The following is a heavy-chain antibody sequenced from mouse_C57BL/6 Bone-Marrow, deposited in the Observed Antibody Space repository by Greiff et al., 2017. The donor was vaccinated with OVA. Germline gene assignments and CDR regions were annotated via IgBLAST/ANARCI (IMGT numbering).Heavy chain of an antibody. J-gene: IGHJ4*01. CDR3: ARDKGGSSYVDYAMDY. V-gene: IGHV5-4*01. D-gene: IGHD1-1*01. CDR2: ISDGGSYT. Sequence: DVMLVESGGGLVKPGGSLKLSCAASGFTFSSYAMSWVRQTPEKRLEWVATISDGGSYTYYPDNVKGRFTISRDNAKNNLYLQMSHLKSEDTAMYYCARDKGGSSYVDYAMDYWGQGTSVTVSS. CDR1: GFTFSSYA.